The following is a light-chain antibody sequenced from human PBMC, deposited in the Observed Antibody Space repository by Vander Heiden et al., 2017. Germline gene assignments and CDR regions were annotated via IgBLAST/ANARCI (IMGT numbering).Light chain of an antibody. J-gene: IGLJ2*01. V-gene: IGLV1-44*01. Sequence: QSVLTQPPSASGTPGQRVTIACSGSGSNLGSNTVNWYQQLPGPAPKLLSYCNNQRPSGVPDRFSGSKSGTSASLAISGLQSEDEADYYCAAWDDSLNGPVFGGGTKLTVL. CDR3: AAWDDSLNGPV. CDR1: GSNLGSNT. CDR2: CNN.